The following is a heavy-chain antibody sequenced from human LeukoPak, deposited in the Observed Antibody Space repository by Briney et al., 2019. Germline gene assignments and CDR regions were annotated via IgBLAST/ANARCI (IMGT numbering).Heavy chain of an antibody. CDR2: TSYDGSTK. Sequence: GGSLRLSCAASGFTFSSYAMSWVRQAPGQGLEWVAVTSYDGSTKYYADSVKGRFTISRDNSKNTLYLQMNSLRAEDTAVYHCARDMEKWGQGSFAFDIWGQGTMVTVSS. CDR3: ARDMEKWGQGSFAFDI. D-gene: IGHD3-16*01. J-gene: IGHJ3*02. CDR1: GFTFSSYA. V-gene: IGHV3-30-3*01.